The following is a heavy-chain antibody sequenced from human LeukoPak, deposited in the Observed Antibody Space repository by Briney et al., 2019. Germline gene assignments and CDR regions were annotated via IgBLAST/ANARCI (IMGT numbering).Heavy chain of an antibody. Sequence: GGSLRLSCAASGFTFGTNAMSWVRQAPGKGLEWVSGIGSDDSTHYAESVKGRFTISRDNSKNTLYPQMNSLETEDTAIYYCAKDLHFWSGIDYWGQGTLVTVSS. CDR3: AKDLHFWSGIDY. J-gene: IGHJ4*02. CDR1: GFTFGTNA. CDR2: IGSDDST. V-gene: IGHV3-23*01. D-gene: IGHD3-3*02.